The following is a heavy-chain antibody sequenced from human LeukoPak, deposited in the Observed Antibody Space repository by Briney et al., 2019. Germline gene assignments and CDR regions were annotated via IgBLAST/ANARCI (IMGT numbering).Heavy chain of an antibody. CDR1: GGTFSSYA. Sequence: SVKVSCKASGGTFSSYAISWVRQAPGQGLKWMGGIIPIFGTANYAQKFQGRVTTTADESTSTAYMELSSLRSEDTAVYYCATRGSSGWYYFDYWGQGTLVTVSS. CDR2: IIPIFGTA. D-gene: IGHD6-19*01. CDR3: ATRGSSGWYYFDY. V-gene: IGHV1-69*13. J-gene: IGHJ4*02.